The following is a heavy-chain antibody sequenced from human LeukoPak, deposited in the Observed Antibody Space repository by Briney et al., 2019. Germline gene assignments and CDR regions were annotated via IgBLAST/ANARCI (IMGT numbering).Heavy chain of an antibody. J-gene: IGHJ4*02. D-gene: IGHD3-10*01. CDR1: GYILTDYY. CDR3: ARDITMVRGVTLDY. CDR2: INPNSGDT. V-gene: IGHV1-2*02. Sequence: ASVKVSCKASGYILTDYYMHWVRQAPGQGLEWMGWINPNSGDTNYAQKFQGRVTMTRDTSISTAYMELSRLRSDDTAVYYCARDITMVRGVTLDYWGQGTLVTVSS.